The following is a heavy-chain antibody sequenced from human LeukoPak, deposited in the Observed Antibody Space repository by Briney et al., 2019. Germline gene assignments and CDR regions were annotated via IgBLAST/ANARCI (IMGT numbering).Heavy chain of an antibody. CDR3: ARDQGPYYYDSSGSGFDP. CDR2: IIPIFGTA. CDR1: GGTFISYA. J-gene: IGHJ5*02. Sequence: GSSVKVSCKASGGTFISYAISWVRQAPGQGLEWMGGIIPIFGTANYAQKFQGRVTITADESTSTAYMELSSLRSDDTAVYYCARDQGPYYYDSSGSGFDPWGQGTLVTVSS. V-gene: IGHV1-69*01. D-gene: IGHD3-22*01.